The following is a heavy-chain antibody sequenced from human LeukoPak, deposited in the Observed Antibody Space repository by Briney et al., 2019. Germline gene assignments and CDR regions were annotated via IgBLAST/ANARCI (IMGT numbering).Heavy chain of an antibody. CDR1: GFTFSTYD. D-gene: IGHD2-15*01. J-gene: IGHJ6*02. Sequence: PGGSLRLSCAASGFTFSTYDMHWVRQATGKGLEWVSGINTAGNTYYPGSVKGRFTISREDAKNSFYLQMNSLRAGDTAVYYCARGDCSGGSCSSMDVWGQGTTVTVFS. CDR2: INTAGNT. V-gene: IGHV3-13*04. CDR3: ARGDCSGGSCSSMDV.